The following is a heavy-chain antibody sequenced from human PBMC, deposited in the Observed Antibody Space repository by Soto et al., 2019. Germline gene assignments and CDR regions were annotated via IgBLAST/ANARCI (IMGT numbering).Heavy chain of an antibody. CDR1: GYTFTNFG. J-gene: IGHJ3*02. V-gene: IGHV1-18*01. CDR2: ISAYNGNT. Sequence: ASVKVSCKASGYTFTNFGISWVRQAPGQGLEWMGWISAYNGNTNYAQKLQGRVTMTTDTSTSTAYMELRSLRSDDTAVYYCARDSYRLGELWPPDAFDIWGQGTMVTVSS. CDR3: ARDSYRLGELWPPDAFDI. D-gene: IGHD3-10*01.